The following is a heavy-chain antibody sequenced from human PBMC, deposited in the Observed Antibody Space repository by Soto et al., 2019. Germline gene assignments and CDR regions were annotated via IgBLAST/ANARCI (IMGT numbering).Heavy chain of an antibody. CDR3: ARGGEHYYDSSGYYF. Sequence: QVQLVQSGAGVKKPGSSVKVSCKASGGDFSSYAISWVRQAPGQGLEWMGGIIPIFGTANYAQKFQGRVTITADKSTSTAYMGLSSLRSEDTAVYYCARGGEHYYDSSGYYFWGQGTLVTVSS. CDR1: GGDFSSYA. J-gene: IGHJ4*02. D-gene: IGHD3-22*01. CDR2: IIPIFGTA. V-gene: IGHV1-69*06.